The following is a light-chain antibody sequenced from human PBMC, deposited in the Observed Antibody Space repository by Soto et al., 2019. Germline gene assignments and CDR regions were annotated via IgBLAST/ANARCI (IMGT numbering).Light chain of an antibody. CDR3: QQYGSSLIP. V-gene: IGKV3-20*01. CDR1: QSVGNN. Sequence: EIVMTQSPATVSVSPGERATLYCRASQSVGNNLAWYQQKPGQAPSLFIFGASVRATGVPDRFSGSGSGTDFTLTISRLEPEDFAVYYCQQYGSSLIPFGQGTRLEIK. CDR2: GAS. J-gene: IGKJ5*01.